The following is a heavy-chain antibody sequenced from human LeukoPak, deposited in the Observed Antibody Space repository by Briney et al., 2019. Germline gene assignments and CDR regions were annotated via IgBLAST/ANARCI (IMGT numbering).Heavy chain of an antibody. Sequence: SETLSLTCSVSGYAISSGYYWGWVRQPPGKGLEWIGNIFYSGSTYYSPSLKSRVTISLDTSRNQFSLKLNSVTAADTAVYYCAKSNGYGLVDIWGQGTMVTVSS. CDR1: GYAISSGYY. V-gene: IGHV4-38-2*02. CDR3: AKSNGYGLVDI. CDR2: IFYSGST. J-gene: IGHJ3*02. D-gene: IGHD3-10*01.